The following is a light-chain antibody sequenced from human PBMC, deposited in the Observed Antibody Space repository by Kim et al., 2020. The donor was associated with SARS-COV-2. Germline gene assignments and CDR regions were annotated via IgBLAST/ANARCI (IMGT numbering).Light chain of an antibody. CDR2: AAS. J-gene: IGKJ1*01. V-gene: IGKV1-39*01. CDR3: QQSYSSPPT. CDR1: QTISSY. Sequence: ASIGDRVTITCRASQTISSYLNWYQQKPGKAPHLLIYAASTLQSGVPSRFSGGGSGTHFILTITSLQPEDFASYYCQQSYSSPPTFGQGTKVDIK.